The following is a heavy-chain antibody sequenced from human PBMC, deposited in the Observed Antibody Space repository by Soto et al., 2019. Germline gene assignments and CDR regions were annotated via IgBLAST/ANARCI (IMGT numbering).Heavy chain of an antibody. D-gene: IGHD2-2*03. CDR1: GFTFSSYG. J-gene: IGHJ3*02. V-gene: IGHV3-30*18. Sequence: QVQLVESGGGVVQPGRSLRLSCAASGFTFSSYGMHWVRQAPGKGLEWVAVISYDGSNKYYADSVKGRSTISRDNSKNTLYLQMNSLRAEDTAVYYCAKDFGYCSSTSCLYGAFDIWGQVTMVTVSS. CDR2: ISYDGSNK. CDR3: AKDFGYCSSTSCLYGAFDI.